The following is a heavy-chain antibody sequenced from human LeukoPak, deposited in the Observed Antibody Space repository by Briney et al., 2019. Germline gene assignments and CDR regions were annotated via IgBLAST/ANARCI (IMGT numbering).Heavy chain of an antibody. CDR2: IYYSGST. D-gene: IGHD3-10*01. CDR3: ARVLPDYYGSGSPSHYFDY. CDR1: GGSISSGGYY. J-gene: IGHJ4*02. Sequence: SETLSLTCTVSGGSISSGGYYWSWIRQHPGKGLEWIGYIYYSGSTYYNPSLKSRVTISVDTSKNQFSLKLSSVTAADTAVYYCARVLPDYYGSGSPSHYFDYWGQGTLVTVSS. V-gene: IGHV4-31*03.